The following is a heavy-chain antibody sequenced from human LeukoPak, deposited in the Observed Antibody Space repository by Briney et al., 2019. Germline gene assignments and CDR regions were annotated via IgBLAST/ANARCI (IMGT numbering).Heavy chain of an antibody. D-gene: IGHD2-15*01. CDR2: IHYSGIT. CDR1: GGSFSGYY. J-gene: IGHJ4*02. Sequence: PSETLSLTCAVYGGSFSGYYWSWIRQPPGKGLEWIGFIHYSGITNYNPSLKSRVTISLDMSKNQFSLRLTSVTTADTAVYYCAKRPVVATFDYWGQGTLVTVSS. V-gene: IGHV4-59*01. CDR3: AKRPVVATFDY.